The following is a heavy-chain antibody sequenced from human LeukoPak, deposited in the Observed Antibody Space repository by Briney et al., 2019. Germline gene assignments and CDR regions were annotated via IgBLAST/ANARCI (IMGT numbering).Heavy chain of an antibody. Sequence: ASVKVSCKASGGTFSSYAISWVRQAPGQGLEWMGGIIPIFGTANYAQKFQGRVTITADESTSTAYMELSSLRSDDTAVYYCASLKNYYDSSGYLVTDAFDIWGQGTMVTVSS. D-gene: IGHD3-22*01. CDR2: IIPIFGTA. V-gene: IGHV1-69*13. J-gene: IGHJ3*02. CDR1: GGTFSSYA. CDR3: ASLKNYYDSSGYLVTDAFDI.